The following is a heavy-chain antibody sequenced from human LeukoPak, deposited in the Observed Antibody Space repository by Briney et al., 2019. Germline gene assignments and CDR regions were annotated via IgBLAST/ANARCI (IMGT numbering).Heavy chain of an antibody. CDR1: GFTFSDYY. D-gene: IGHD2-2*01. CDR3: ARVSRSCTSASCSPVGYMDV. J-gene: IGHJ6*03. V-gene: IGHV3-11*05. CDR2: ISSSSSYI. Sequence: GGSLGLSCAASGFTFSDYYMSWIRQAPGKGLEWVSSISSSSSYIYYADSVKGRFTISRDNAKNSLYLQMNSLRAEDTAVYYCARVSRSCTSASCSPVGYMDVWGKGTTVTVSS.